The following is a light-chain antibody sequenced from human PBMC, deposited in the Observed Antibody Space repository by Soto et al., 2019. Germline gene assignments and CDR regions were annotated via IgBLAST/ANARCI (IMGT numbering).Light chain of an antibody. V-gene: IGKV1-8*01. CDR2: AAS. Sequence: AIRMTQSPSSFSASTGERVTITCRASQGISSYLAWYQQKPGKAPKLLIYAASTLQSGVTSRFSGSGSGTDFTLTISCLQSEYFATYYCQQYYSYPLTFGPGTKVDIK. J-gene: IGKJ3*01. CDR1: QGISSY. CDR3: QQYYSYPLT.